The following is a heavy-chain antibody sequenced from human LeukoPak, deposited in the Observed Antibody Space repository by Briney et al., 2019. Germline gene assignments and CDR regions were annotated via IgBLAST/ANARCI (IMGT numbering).Heavy chain of an antibody. J-gene: IGHJ4*02. CDR1: GYTFTSYD. CDR3: ARVRRGCTNGVCHYGHHDY. Sequence: ASVKVSCKASGYTFTSYDINWVRQAPGQGLEWMGWMNPNSGNTGYAQKFQGRVTMTRNTSISTAYMELSSLRSEDTAVYYCARVRRGCTNGVCHYGHHDYWGQGTLVTVSS. CDR2: MNPNSGNT. D-gene: IGHD2-8*01. V-gene: IGHV1-8*01.